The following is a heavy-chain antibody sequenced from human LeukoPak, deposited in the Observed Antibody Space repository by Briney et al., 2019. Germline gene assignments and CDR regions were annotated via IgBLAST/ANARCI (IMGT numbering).Heavy chain of an antibody. CDR2: ISGGGDIT. Sequence: QAGGSLRLSCAASGFNFANHAMSWVRQTAGKGLEWVSAISGGGDITYYADSVKGRFTISRDNSKNTLSLQMDSLRAEDTAVYYCARDRIRDYGDYDWFDPWGQGTLVTVSS. D-gene: IGHD4-17*01. CDR3: ARDRIRDYGDYDWFDP. J-gene: IGHJ5*02. CDR1: GFNFANHA. V-gene: IGHV3-23*01.